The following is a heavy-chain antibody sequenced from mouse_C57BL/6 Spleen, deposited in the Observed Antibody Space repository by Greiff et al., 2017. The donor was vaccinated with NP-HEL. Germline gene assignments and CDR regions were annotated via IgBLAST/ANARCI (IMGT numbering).Heavy chain of an antibody. CDR3: ARGSSYEYYFDY. CDR2: INPNNGGT. J-gene: IGHJ2*01. V-gene: IGHV1-26*01. CDR1: GYTFTDYY. D-gene: IGHD1-1*01. Sequence: EVQLQQSGPELVKPGASVKISCKASGYTFTDYYMNWVKQSHGKSLEWIGDINPNNGGTSYNQKFKGKATLTVDKSSSTAYMELRSLTSEDSAVYYCARGSSYEYYFDYWGQGTTLTVSS.